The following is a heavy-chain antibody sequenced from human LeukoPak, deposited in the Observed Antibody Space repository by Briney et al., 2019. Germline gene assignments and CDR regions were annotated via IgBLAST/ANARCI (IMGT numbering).Heavy chain of an antibody. Sequence: GGSLRLCCAASEFTFSSYDIIWVRQAPGKGPEWASWITGSGGAVKYTDSVKGRFTISRDNAKKSVYLQMNSLRVEDTAVYYCARNGGGLDYWGQGTLVTVSS. V-gene: IGHV3-48*03. D-gene: IGHD3-16*01. J-gene: IGHJ4*02. CDR3: ARNGGGLDY. CDR2: ITGSGGAV. CDR1: EFTFSSYD.